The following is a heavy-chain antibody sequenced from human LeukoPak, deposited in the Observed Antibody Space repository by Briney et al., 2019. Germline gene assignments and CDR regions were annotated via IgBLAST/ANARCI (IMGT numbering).Heavy chain of an antibody. J-gene: IGHJ6*03. CDR3: ARTVATIKPYYYMDV. V-gene: IGHV1-46*01. CDR2: INPSGGST. CDR1: GYTFTSYY. Sequence: DSVKVSCKASGYTFTSYYMHWVRQAPGQGLEWMGIINPSGGSTSYAQKFQGRVTMTRDTSTSTVYMELSSLRSEDTAVYYCARTVATIKPYYYMDVWGKGTTVTVSS. D-gene: IGHD5-24*01.